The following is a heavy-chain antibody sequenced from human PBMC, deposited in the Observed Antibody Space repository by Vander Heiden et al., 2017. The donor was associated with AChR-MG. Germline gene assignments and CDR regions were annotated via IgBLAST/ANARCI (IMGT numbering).Heavy chain of an antibody. J-gene: IGHJ4*02. CDR2: ISFNGSNK. V-gene: IGHV3-33*01. CDR1: GFTFSRYG. CDR3: ARAAHDYGDYVRGGGVDY. Sequence: QVQLVESGGGVVQPGRSLRLSCAASGFTFSRYGVNGVRQAQAKGLGWGGVISFNGSNKYKAYAVKGRFTISRDNSKNTLYLQMNSLRAEDTAVYYCARAAHDYGDYVRGGGVDYWGQGTLVTVSS. D-gene: IGHD4-17*01.